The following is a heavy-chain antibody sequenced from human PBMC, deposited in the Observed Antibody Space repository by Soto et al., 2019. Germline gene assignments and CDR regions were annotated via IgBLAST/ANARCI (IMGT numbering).Heavy chain of an antibody. CDR1: GFTFGDYA. J-gene: IGHJ4*02. D-gene: IGHD2-8*01. Sequence: PGGSLRLSCTASGFTFGDYAMSWFRQAPGKGLEWVGFIRSKAYGGTTEYAASVKGRFTISRDDSKSIAYLQMNSLKTEDTAVYYCTRQGAPIGCTNGVCYEAAAGTIDYWGQGTLVTVSS. V-gene: IGHV3-49*03. CDR3: TRQGAPIGCTNGVCYEAAAGTIDY. CDR2: IRSKAYGGTT.